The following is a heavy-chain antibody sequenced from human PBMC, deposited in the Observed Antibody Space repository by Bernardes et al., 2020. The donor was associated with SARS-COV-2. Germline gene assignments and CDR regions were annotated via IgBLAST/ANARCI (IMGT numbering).Heavy chain of an antibody. Sequence: GGSLRLYCAASGFSFSNASMSWVRQAPGKGLEWVARIRSKTDGETTDYAAPVKGRFTILRDDSKDTLYLQMNGLKVEDTAVYYCSAGGGYYPLWGQGTTVTVSS. CDR3: SAGGGYYPL. CDR1: GFSFSNAS. D-gene: IGHD1-26*01. V-gene: IGHV3-15*01. CDR2: IRSKTDGETT. J-gene: IGHJ6*02.